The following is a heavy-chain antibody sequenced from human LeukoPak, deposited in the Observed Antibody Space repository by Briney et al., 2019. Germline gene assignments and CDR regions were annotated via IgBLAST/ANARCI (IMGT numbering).Heavy chain of an antibody. V-gene: IGHV3-30*18. D-gene: IGHD3-10*01. CDR2: ISYDGSNK. CDR3: AKDLVRRYYGSGSYSPFDY. CDR1: GFAFNSYG. J-gene: IGHJ4*02. Sequence: GGSLRLSCTASGFAFNSYGMHWVRQAPGKGLEWVAVISYDGSNKYYADSVKGRFTISRDNSKNTLYLQMNSLRAEDTAVYYCAKDLVRRYYGSGSYSPFDYWGQGTLVTVSS.